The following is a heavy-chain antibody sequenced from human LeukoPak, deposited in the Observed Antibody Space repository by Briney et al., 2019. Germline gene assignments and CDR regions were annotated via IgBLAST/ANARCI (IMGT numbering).Heavy chain of an antibody. CDR3: ARALYYYHTSGYRALGY. Sequence: GESLKISCQTSGYSFTSYWVGWVRQVPGKGLEWMGIIYPGDSYTAYSPSFQGQVTISADKSINTAYVQWSSLKASDTAMYYCARALYYYHTSGYRALGYWGQGTLVTVSS. J-gene: IGHJ4*02. CDR2: IYPGDSYT. CDR1: GYSFTSYW. V-gene: IGHV5-51*01. D-gene: IGHD3-22*01.